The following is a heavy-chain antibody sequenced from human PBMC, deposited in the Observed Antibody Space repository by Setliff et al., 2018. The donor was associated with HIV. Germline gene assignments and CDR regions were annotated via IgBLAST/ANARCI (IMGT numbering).Heavy chain of an antibody. D-gene: IGHD2-21*01. CDR2: IYNSGTT. Sequence: SETLSLTCSVSGGSISTNYSYWSWIRQHPGKGLEWIGYIYNSGTTFYNPSLESRLIMSVDPSKNQFSLKLTSVTAADTAVYYCARGRYFRDISDSLFDFWGQGTLVTVSS. CDR1: GGSISTNYSY. CDR3: ARGRYFRDISDSLFDF. V-gene: IGHV4-31*03. J-gene: IGHJ4*02.